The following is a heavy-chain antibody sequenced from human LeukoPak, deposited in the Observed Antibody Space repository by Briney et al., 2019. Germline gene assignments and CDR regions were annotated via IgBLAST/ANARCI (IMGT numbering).Heavy chain of an antibody. CDR2: INTNTGNP. J-gene: IGHJ6*02. V-gene: IGHV7-4-1*02. D-gene: IGHD3-10*01. Sequence: ASVKVSCKASGYTFTSYAMNWVRQAPGQGLEWMGWINTNTGNPTYAQGFTGRFVFSLDTSVSTAYLQISSLKAEDTAVYYCALLLWFGERPEAYGMDVWGQGTTVTVSS. CDR3: ALLLWFGERPEAYGMDV. CDR1: GYTFTSYA.